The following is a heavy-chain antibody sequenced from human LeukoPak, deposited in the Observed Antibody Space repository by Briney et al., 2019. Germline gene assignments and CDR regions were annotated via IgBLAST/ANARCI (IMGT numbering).Heavy chain of an antibody. J-gene: IGHJ4*02. CDR1: GGSISSSSYY. Sequence: PSETLSLTCTVSGGSISSSSYYWGWIRQPPGKGLEWIGSIYYSGSTYYNPSLKSRVTISVDTSKNQFPLKLSSVTAADTAVYYCARFPRSRYYYDSSGLYWGQGTLVTVSS. V-gene: IGHV4-39*01. D-gene: IGHD3-22*01. CDR2: IYYSGST. CDR3: ARFPRSRYYYDSSGLY.